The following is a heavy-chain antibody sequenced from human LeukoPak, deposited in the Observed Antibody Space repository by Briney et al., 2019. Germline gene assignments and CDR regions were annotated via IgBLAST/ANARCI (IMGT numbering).Heavy chain of an antibody. V-gene: IGHV3-7*01. Sequence: GGSLRLSCAVSGFTFSNYWVTWVRQTPGKGLEFVANINRDGSVKDYVDSVKGRFTISRDNAKNSLYLQMSSLRVDDTAIYYCARDPGYSSFDYWGQGTLVTVSS. D-gene: IGHD5-12*01. J-gene: IGHJ4*02. CDR2: INRDGSVK. CDR1: GFTFSNYW. CDR3: ARDPGYSSFDY.